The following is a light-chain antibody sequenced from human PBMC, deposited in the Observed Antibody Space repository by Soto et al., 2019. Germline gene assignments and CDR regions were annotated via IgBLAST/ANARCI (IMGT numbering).Light chain of an antibody. J-gene: IGKJ1*01. CDR1: QSVSSN. CDR2: VAS. CDR3: QQYNNWLVA. Sequence: EIVMTQSPATLSVSPGERPTLSCRPSQSVSSNLAWYQQKPGQAPRLLIYVASTRATGIPARFSGSGSGTEFTLSISSLQSEDCAVYYCQQYNNWLVAFGQGTKVDI. V-gene: IGKV3-15*01.